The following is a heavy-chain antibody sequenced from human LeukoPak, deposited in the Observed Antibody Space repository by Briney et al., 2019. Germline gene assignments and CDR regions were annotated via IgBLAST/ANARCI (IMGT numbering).Heavy chain of an antibody. Sequence: GGSLRLSCAASGITFTSAWIGWVRQAPAKGLERDGRIKSKNDGGTTDYAAPVRGRFTISTDDSKITSYLQMNNLKIEDTAVYYCTTDGGITIRPLFDFWGQGTLVTVSS. J-gene: IGHJ4*02. CDR3: TTDGGITIRPLFDF. V-gene: IGHV3-15*01. D-gene: IGHD1-14*01. CDR2: IKSKNDGGTT. CDR1: GITFTSAW.